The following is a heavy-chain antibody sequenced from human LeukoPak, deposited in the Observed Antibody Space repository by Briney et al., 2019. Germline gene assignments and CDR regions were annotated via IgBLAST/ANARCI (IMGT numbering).Heavy chain of an antibody. CDR1: GGSISSYY. CDR3: ARGPRYSSSFNWFDP. J-gene: IGHJ5*02. V-gene: IGHV4-59*01. D-gene: IGHD6-6*01. Sequence: SETLSLTCTVSGGSISSYYWSWIRQPPGKGLEWIGYIYYSGSTNYNPSLKSRVTISVDTSENQFSLKLSSVTAADTAVYYCARGPRYSSSFNWFDPWGQGTLVTVSS. CDR2: IYYSGST.